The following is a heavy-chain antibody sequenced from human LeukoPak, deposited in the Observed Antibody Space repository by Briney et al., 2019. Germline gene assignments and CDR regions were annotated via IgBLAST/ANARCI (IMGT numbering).Heavy chain of an antibody. J-gene: IGHJ4*02. CDR2: ISYDGSNK. CDR1: GFTFSSYA. V-gene: IGHV3-30-3*01. D-gene: IGHD6-13*01. CDR3: ARELTATGPDF. Sequence: PGRSLRLSCAASGFTFSSYAMHWVRQAPGKGLEWVAVISYDGSNKYHAPSVKGRFTISRDNAKNSVYLQMNSLRAEDTAVYYCARELTATGPDFWGQGTRVTVSS.